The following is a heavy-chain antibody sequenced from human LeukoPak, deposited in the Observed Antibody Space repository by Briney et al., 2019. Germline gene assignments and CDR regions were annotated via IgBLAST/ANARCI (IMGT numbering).Heavy chain of an antibody. V-gene: IGHV5-10-1*01. D-gene: IGHD3-22*01. CDR1: GYSFTSFW. CDR2: IDPSDSYT. Sequence: GESLKISFKGSGYSFTSFWISWVHQMPGKGLEWMGRIDPSDSYTNYSPSFQGHVTISADKSIGTAYLQWSSLKASDTAMYYCARLNDFYDGSGYVAYWGQGTLVTVSS. CDR3: ARLNDFYDGSGYVAY. J-gene: IGHJ4*02.